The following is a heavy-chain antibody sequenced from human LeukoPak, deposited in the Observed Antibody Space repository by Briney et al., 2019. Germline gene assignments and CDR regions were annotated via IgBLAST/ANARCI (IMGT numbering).Heavy chain of an antibody. J-gene: IGHJ4*02. CDR2: IYHSGST. CDR1: GYFISSGYY. CDR3: ARDIERGTLDY. Sequence: SETLSLTCAVSGYFISSGYYWDWIRQPPGKGLEWIGSIYHSGSTYYNPSLKSRDTISVDTSKNQFSLRLSSVTAADTAVYYCARDIERGTLDYWGQGTLVTVSS. D-gene: IGHD1-1*01. V-gene: IGHV4-38-2*02.